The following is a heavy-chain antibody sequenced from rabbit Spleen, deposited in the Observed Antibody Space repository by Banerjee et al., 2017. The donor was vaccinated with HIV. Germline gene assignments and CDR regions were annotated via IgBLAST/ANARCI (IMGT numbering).Heavy chain of an antibody. CDR2: IGTGSSGST. D-gene: IGHD1-1*01. J-gene: IGHJ4*01. V-gene: IGHV1S40*01. Sequence: QTLEESGGDLVKPGASLTLTCTASGFDLSNYYYIYWVRQAPGKGLEWIACIGTGSSGSTYYASWAKSRFTISQTSSTTVTLQMTSLTAADTATYFCAREYVNTFNLWGPGTLVTVS. CDR1: GFDLSNYYY. CDR3: AREYVNTFNL.